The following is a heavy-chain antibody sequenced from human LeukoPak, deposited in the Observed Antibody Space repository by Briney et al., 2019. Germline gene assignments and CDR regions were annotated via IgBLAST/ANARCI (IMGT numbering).Heavy chain of an antibody. D-gene: IGHD3-3*01. CDR3: ARERFSTYYDFWSGYPPTGFDY. CDR1: GFTFSSYA. J-gene: IGHJ4*02. CDR2: ISYDGSNK. Sequence: PGGSLRLSCAASGFTFSSYAMHWVRQAPGKGLEWVAVISYDGSNKYYADSVKGRFTISRDNSKNTLYLQMNSLRAEDTAVYYCARERFSTYYDFWSGYPPTGFDYWGQGTLVTVSS. V-gene: IGHV3-30-3*01.